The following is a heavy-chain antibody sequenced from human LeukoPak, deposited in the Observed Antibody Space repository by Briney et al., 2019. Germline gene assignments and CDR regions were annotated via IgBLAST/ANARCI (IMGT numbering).Heavy chain of an antibody. CDR2: IYSGGST. V-gene: IGHV3-53*01. Sequence: GGSLRLSCAASGFTFSSYAMSWVRQAPGKGLEWVSVIYSGGSTYYADSVKGRFTISRDNSKNTLYLQMNSLRAEDTAVYYCARDSAHLRYFDWLGAFDIWGEGTMVTVSS. D-gene: IGHD3-9*01. CDR1: GFTFSSYA. J-gene: IGHJ3*02. CDR3: ARDSAHLRYFDWLGAFDI.